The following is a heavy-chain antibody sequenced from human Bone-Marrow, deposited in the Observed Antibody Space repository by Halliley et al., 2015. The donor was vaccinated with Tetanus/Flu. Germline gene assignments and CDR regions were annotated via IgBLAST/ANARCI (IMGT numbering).Heavy chain of an antibody. J-gene: IGHJ4*02. V-gene: IGHV4-61*05. CDR2: IYCSGSP. D-gene: IGHD1-1*01. Sequence: YIYCSGSPDSTPSLKSRVTISVDKSKNQFSLNLRSVTAADTAMYFCTRGTNRNDGTIPLTYYFDSWGQGTLVTVSS. CDR3: TRGTNRNDGTIPLTYYFDS.